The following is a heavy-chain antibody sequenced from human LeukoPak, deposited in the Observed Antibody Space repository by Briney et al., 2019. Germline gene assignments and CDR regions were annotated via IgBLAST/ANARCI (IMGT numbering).Heavy chain of an antibody. D-gene: IGHD3-10*01. V-gene: IGHV3-21*01. CDR2: ISSSSSYI. Sequence: GGSLRLSCAASGFTFSIYSMNWVRQAPGKGLEWVSSISSSSSYIYYADSVKGRFTISRDNAKNSLYLQMNSLRAEDTAVYYCARDRGEWFGEFHDAFDIWGQGTMVTVSS. J-gene: IGHJ3*02. CDR3: ARDRGEWFGEFHDAFDI. CDR1: GFTFSIYS.